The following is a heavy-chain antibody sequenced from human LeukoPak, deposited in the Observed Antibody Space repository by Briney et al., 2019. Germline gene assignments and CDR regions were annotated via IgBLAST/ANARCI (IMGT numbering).Heavy chain of an antibody. CDR1: GGSISSYY. Sequence: TSETLSLTCAVSGGSISSYYWSWIRQPPGKGLEWIGYMYYSGSTNYNPSLKSRVTISVDTSKNQFSLKLSSVTAADTAVYYCARDRGLGYGEMDYFDYWGQGTLVTVSS. J-gene: IGHJ4*02. D-gene: IGHD4-17*01. CDR2: MYYSGST. CDR3: ARDRGLGYGEMDYFDY. V-gene: IGHV4-59*01.